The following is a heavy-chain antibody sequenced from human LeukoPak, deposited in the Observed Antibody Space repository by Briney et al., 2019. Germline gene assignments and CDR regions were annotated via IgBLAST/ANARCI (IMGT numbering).Heavy chain of an antibody. CDR3: TTAKK. V-gene: IGHV3-30*02. J-gene: IGHJ4*02. CDR2: IRYDGSNK. CDR1: GFTFSSYG. Sequence: PGGSLRLSCAASGFTFSSYGMHWVRQAPGKGLEWVAFIRYDGSNKYYADSVKGRFTISRDNSKNTLDLQMNSLKTEDTAVYYCTTAKKWGQGTLVTVSS.